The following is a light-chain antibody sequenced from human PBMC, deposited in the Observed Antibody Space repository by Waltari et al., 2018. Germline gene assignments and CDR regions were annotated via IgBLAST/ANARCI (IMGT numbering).Light chain of an antibody. CDR2: RTS. CDR3: QQYNNWPPGT. J-gene: IGKJ1*01. Sequence: EIVVTQSPATLSMSPGERATLSCRTSQTIGTSLAWYQQRPGKAPRLLIYRTSTRATGIPDRFSGSGSESEFTLTISSLQSEDVAVYYCQQYNNWPPGTFGQGTKVEI. V-gene: IGKV3-15*01. CDR1: QTIGTS.